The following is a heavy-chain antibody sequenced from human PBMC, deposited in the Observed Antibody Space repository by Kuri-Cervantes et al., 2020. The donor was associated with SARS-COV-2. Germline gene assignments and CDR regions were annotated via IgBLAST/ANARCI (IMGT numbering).Heavy chain of an antibody. CDR2: ITQSGNT. CDR3: AGATIVFVESWFVS. J-gene: IGHJ5*01. CDR1: GGCFSGYY. V-gene: IGHV4-34*01. D-gene: IGHD2-21*01. Sequence: AETLSLTCAVYGGCFSGYYWSWIRKPPGKGLEWIGEITQSGNTNYNPSLKSRVTISVDTSKNQFPLRLSYTTAADTAVYYFAGATIVFVESWFVSWGQGTPVTVSS.